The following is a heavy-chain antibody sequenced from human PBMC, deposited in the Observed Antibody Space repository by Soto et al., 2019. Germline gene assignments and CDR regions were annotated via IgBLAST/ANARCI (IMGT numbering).Heavy chain of an antibody. CDR1: GGTFNNYA. J-gene: IGHJ6*02. Sequence: QVQLVQSGAEVKKPESSVRVSCKASGGTFNNYAITWVRQAPGQGLEWMGGTIPMFGTTNYAEKFQGRVTSTADESTNTAYMELSSLRSEDTAVYYCTRCGIRYHSIGFYLGIDGMDVWGQGTKVIVSS. V-gene: IGHV1-69*12. CDR3: TRCGIRYHSIGFYLGIDGMDV. D-gene: IGHD3-22*01. CDR2: TIPMFGTT.